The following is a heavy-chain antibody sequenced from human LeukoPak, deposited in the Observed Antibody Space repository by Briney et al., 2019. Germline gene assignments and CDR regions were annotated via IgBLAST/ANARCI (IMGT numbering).Heavy chain of an antibody. Sequence: SETLSPTRAVSDDSLSSLYWSWIRQPPREGLEWIGDISYIGSTNYNPYLKSRVTISIDTSKNQFSLKLSSVTAADTAVYYCARDLVTVSKGFDIWGQGTMVSVSS. CDR3: ARDLVTVSKGFDI. CDR2: ISYIGST. V-gene: IGHV4-59*11. D-gene: IGHD4-17*01. CDR1: DDSLSSLY. J-gene: IGHJ3*02.